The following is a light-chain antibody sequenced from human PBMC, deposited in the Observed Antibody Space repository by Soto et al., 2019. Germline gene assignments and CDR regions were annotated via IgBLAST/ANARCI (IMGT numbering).Light chain of an antibody. CDR3: QHRVHGPT. CDR1: QSVSNY. CDR2: DVS. Sequence: EIVLTQSPATLSLSLGERATLSCRARQSVSNYLGWYHQKPGQAPRLLMSDVSRRATGIPARFSGSGSGTYFTLTISSLEPEDVAVYYCQHRVHGPTFGGGTKVEI. J-gene: IGKJ4*01. V-gene: IGKV3-11*01.